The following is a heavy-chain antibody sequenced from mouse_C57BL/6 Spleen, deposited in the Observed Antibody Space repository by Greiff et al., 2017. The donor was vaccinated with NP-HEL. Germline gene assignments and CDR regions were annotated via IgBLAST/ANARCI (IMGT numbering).Heavy chain of an antibody. Sequence: EVMLVESEGGLVQPGSSMKLSCTASGFTFSDYYMAWVRQVPDKGLEWVANINYDGSCTYYLDSLKSRFIISRDNAKNILYLQMSSLTSEDTATYYCAREGLSNYIDYWGQGTSLTVSS. CDR2: INYDGSCT. CDR1: GFTFSDYY. J-gene: IGHJ2*02. CDR3: AREGLSNYIDY. D-gene: IGHD1-3*01. V-gene: IGHV5-16*01.